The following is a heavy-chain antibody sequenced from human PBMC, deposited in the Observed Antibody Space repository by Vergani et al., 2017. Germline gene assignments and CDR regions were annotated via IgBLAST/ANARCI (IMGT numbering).Heavy chain of an antibody. CDR1: GYTFTGYY. CDR3: ARVNYYDSSGYGSLGYMDV. CDR2: INPNSGGT. D-gene: IGHD3-22*01. V-gene: IGHV1-2*02. Sequence: QVQLVQSGAEVKKPGASVKVSCKASGYTFTGYYMHWVRQAPGQGLEWMGWINPNSGGTNYAQKFQGRVTMTRDTSISTAYMELSRLRSDDTAVYYCARVNYYDSSGYGSLGYMDVWGKGTTVTVSS. J-gene: IGHJ6*03.